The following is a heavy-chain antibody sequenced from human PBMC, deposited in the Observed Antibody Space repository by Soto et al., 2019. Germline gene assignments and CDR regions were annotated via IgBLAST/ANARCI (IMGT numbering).Heavy chain of an antibody. V-gene: IGHV3-23*01. Sequence: GSLRRSCAASVFTFSSYAMSWVRQAPGKGLEWVSAISGIGGSTYYADSVKGRFTISRDNSKNPLYLQMNSLRAEDTAVYYCAKDHRQKDRGLFDPWGQGTMVTVSS. J-gene: IGHJ5*02. CDR2: ISGIGGST. CDR3: AKDHRQKDRGLFDP. CDR1: VFTFSSYA.